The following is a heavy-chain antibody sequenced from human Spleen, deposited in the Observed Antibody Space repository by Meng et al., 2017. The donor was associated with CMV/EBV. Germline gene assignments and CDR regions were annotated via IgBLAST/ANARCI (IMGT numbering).Heavy chain of an antibody. V-gene: IGHV3-30*02. CDR2: IRYDGSNK. CDR3: AKDNGYCSSTTCPLGY. Sequence: GFTLSSYGMHWVRQAPGKGLEWVAFIRYDGSNKYYADSVKGRFTISRDNSKNTLYLQMNSLRAEDTAVYYCAKDNGYCSSTTCPLGYWGQGTLVTVSS. J-gene: IGHJ4*02. D-gene: IGHD2-2*03. CDR1: GFTLSSYG.